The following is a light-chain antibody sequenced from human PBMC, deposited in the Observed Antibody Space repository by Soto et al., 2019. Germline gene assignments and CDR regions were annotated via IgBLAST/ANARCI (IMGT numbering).Light chain of an antibody. Sequence: QSVLTQPASVSGSPRQSITISCIGASSDVGSYTYVSWYQQHPGKAPKLMIYEVNNRPSGVSNRFSGSKSGNTASLTISGLQAEDEADYYCSSYTSSSTLYVFGTGTKVTVL. CDR2: EVN. CDR3: SSYTSSSTLYV. J-gene: IGLJ1*01. V-gene: IGLV2-14*01. CDR1: SSDVGSYTY.